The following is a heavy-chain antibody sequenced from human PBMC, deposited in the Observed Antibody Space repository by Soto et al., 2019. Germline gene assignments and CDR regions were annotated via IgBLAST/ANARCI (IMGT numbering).Heavy chain of an antibody. J-gene: IGHJ6*03. D-gene: IGHD6-13*01. CDR3: ARHGYSSSWDYYYYRDV. V-gene: IGHV4-39*01. Sequence: QLQLQESGPGLVKPSETLSLTCTVSGCSISSSSYYWGWIRQPPGKGLEWIGSIYYSGSTYYNPSLKSRVTIAVDTSKNPFSLKLSSVTAADTAVYYCARHGYSSSWDYYYYRDVWGKGTTVTVSS. CDR2: IYYSGST. CDR1: GCSISSSSYY.